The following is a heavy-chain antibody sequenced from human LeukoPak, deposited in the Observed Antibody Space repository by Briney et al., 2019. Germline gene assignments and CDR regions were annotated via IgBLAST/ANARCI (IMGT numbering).Heavy chain of an antibody. CDR3: AAMSLWFGELEGRDGLDV. V-gene: IGHV4-61*09. J-gene: IGHJ6*02. D-gene: IGHD3-10*01. CDR2: IFTTGSS. CDR1: GGSINGGSYY. Sequence: SETLSLTCSVSGGSINGGSYYWSWIRQPAGKPLEWIGHIFTTGSSSYNPSLRTRVTISEDSSKDQFSLNLKSVTAADTAVYYCAAMSLWFGELEGRDGLDVWGQGTAVIVSS.